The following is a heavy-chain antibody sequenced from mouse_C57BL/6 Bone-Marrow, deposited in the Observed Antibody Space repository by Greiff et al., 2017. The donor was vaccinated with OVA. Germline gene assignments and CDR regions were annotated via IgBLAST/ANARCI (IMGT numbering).Heavy chain of an antibody. CDR3: ARASNWDVYYAMDY. CDR2: ISDGGSYT. D-gene: IGHD4-1*01. J-gene: IGHJ4*01. Sequence: EVKVEESGGGLVKPGGSLKLSCAASGFTFSSYAMSWVRQTPEKRLEWVATISDGGSYTYYPDNVKGRFTISRDNAKNNLYLQMSHLKSEDTAMYYCARASNWDVYYAMDYWGQGTSVTVSS. CDR1: GFTFSSYA. V-gene: IGHV5-4*03.